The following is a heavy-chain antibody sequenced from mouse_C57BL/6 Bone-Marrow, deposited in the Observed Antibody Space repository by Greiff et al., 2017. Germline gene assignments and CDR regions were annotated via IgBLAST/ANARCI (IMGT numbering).Heavy chain of an antibody. CDR1: GYTFTTYP. D-gene: IGHD5-1*01. CDR2: FHPYNDDT. J-gene: IGHJ2*01. Sequence: QVQLQQSGAELVKPGASVKMSCKASGYTFTTYPIEWMKQTPGKSLEWIGNFHPYNDDTKYNEKFKGKATLTVEKSSNTVYLELSRLTSEDSAVYYCARSSTFFYYLDYWGQGTTLTVSS. CDR3: ARSSTFFYYLDY. V-gene: IGHV1-47*01.